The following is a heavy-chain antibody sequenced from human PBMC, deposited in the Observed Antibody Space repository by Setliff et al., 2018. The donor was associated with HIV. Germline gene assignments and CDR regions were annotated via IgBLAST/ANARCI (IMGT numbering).Heavy chain of an antibody. D-gene: IGHD3-3*01. J-gene: IGHJ4*02. CDR1: GGSISSSGYY. CDR3: ARGPFVLRFLERLVYFDY. CDR2: VYYSGST. V-gene: IGHV4-31*02. Sequence: SETLSLTCSVSGGSISSSGYYWSWIRQHPGKGLDWIGRVYYSGSTDYNPSLQSRATLSIDTSKNQFSLKLTSVIAADTAIYYCARGPFVLRFLERLVYFDYWGQGKLVAVSS.